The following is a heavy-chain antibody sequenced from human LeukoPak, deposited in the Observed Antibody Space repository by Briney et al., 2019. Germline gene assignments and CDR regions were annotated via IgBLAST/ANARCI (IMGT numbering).Heavy chain of an antibody. D-gene: IGHD2-21*02. CDR3: ASPKYGDFYFDY. CDR1: GYSFTAFY. J-gene: IGHJ4*02. V-gene: IGHV1-2*02. CDR2: IHPRSGET. Sequence: ASVKVSCKASGYSFTAFYIHWVRQAPGQGLEWMGWIHPRSGETNYAYKFRGRVTMTRDTSISTTYMDLGSLGSDDTAVYFCASPKYGDFYFDYWGQGTLVTVAS.